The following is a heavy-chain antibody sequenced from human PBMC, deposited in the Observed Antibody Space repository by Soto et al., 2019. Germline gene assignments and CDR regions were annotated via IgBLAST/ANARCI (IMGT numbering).Heavy chain of an antibody. V-gene: IGHV4-34*01. Sequence: SETLSLTCAVYGGSFSGYYCSWIRQPPGKGLEWIGEINHSGSTNYNPSLKSRVTISVDTSKNQFSLKLSSVTAADTAVYYCARGRRIAARYYFDYWGQGTLVTVSS. CDR3: ARGRRIAARYYFDY. D-gene: IGHD6-6*01. J-gene: IGHJ4*02. CDR1: GGSFSGYY. CDR2: INHSGST.